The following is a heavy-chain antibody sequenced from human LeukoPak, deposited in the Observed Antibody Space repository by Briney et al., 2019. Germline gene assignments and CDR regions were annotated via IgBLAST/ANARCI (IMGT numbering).Heavy chain of an antibody. J-gene: IGHJ1*01. CDR3: ARGGAVAGLVD. D-gene: IGHD6-19*01. CDR2: IYYSGST. CDR1: GGSISSSSYY. Sequence: PSETLSLTCTVSGGSISSSSYYWGWLRQPPGKGLEWIGSIYYSGSTYYNPSLKSRVTISVDTSKNQFSLKLSSVTAADTAVYYCARGGAVAGLVDWGQGTLVTVSS. V-gene: IGHV4-39*07.